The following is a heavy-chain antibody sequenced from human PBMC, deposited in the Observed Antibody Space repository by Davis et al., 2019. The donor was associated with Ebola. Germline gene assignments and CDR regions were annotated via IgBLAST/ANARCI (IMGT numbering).Heavy chain of an antibody. V-gene: IGHV4-59*01. J-gene: IGHJ4*02. CDR1: GGSISSYY. CDR3: ARGKTYSVY. Sequence: SETLSLTCTVSGGSISSYYWSWFRQTPGKGLEWIGYVSSSGSTNYNSSLESRVTISVDTSKNQFSLQLRSVTAADTAVYYCARGKTYSVYWGQGTLVTVSS. CDR2: VSSSGST.